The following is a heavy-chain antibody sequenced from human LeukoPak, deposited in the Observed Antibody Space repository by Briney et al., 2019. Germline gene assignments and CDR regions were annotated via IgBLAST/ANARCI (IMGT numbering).Heavy chain of an antibody. CDR3: ARERRIRWFGELLGFDY. Sequence: SVKVSCKASGGTFSSYAISWVRQAPGQGLEWMGGIIPIFGTANYALKFQGRVTITADESTSTAYMELSSLRSEDTAVYYCARERRIRWFGELLGFDYWGQGTLVTVSS. CDR2: IIPIFGTA. V-gene: IGHV1-69*13. CDR1: GGTFSSYA. J-gene: IGHJ4*02. D-gene: IGHD3-10*01.